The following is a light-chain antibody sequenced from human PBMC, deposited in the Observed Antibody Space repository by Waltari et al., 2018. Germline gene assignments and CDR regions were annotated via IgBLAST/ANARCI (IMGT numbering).Light chain of an antibody. CDR3: QHYGTSRT. CDR1: QSVGSNY. CDR2: EAS. J-gene: IGKJ2*01. V-gene: IGKV3-20*01. Sequence: EIVLTQSPGTLSLSPGERPTLSCRASQSVGSNYVAWYQQKPGQAPRLLIYEASRRASGIPDRCSGDGSGTDFTLTISRLEPEDVAVYYCQHYGTSRTFGQGTKLEIK.